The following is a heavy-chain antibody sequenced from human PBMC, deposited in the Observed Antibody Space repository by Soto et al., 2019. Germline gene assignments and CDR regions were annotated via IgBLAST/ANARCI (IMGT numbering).Heavy chain of an antibody. Sequence: QITLKESGPTLVKPTQTLTLTCTFSGFSLSTSGVGVGWIRQPPGKALEWLALIYWDDDKRYSPSMKSRLTITKDTSKNQVVLTMTNMDHVDTATYYCAHRPARYYHILTGYYMTAFDYWGQGSLVPVSS. CDR3: AHRPARYYHILTGYYMTAFDY. J-gene: IGHJ4*02. CDR1: GFSLSTSGVG. CDR2: IYWDDDK. D-gene: IGHD3-9*01. V-gene: IGHV2-5*02.